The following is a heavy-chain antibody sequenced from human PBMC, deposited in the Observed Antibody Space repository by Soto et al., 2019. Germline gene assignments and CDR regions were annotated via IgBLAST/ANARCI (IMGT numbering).Heavy chain of an antibody. Sequence: SQTLSLTCAISGDSVSSNSAAWNWIRQSPSRGLEWLGRTYYRSKWYNDYAVSVKSRITINPDTPKNQFSLQLNSVTPEDTAVYYCARVMDSRIAAAGTDYYYYMDVWGKGTTVTVSS. J-gene: IGHJ6*03. CDR3: ARVMDSRIAAAGTDYYYYMDV. V-gene: IGHV6-1*01. CDR2: TYYRSKWYN. CDR1: GDSVSSNSAA. D-gene: IGHD6-13*01.